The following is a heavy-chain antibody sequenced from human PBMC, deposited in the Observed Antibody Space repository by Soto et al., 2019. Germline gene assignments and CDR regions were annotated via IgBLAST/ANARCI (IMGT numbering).Heavy chain of an antibody. J-gene: IGHJ4*02. Sequence: LRLSCSASGFTFSSYGMHWVRQAPGKGLEWVAVIWYDGSNKYYADSVKGRFTISRDNSKNTLYLQMNSLRAEDTAVYYCARAPVRKTQYYFDYWGQGTLVTVSS. CDR1: GFTFSSYG. V-gene: IGHV3-33*01. CDR3: ARAPVRKTQYYFDY. D-gene: IGHD2-8*01. CDR2: IWYDGSNK.